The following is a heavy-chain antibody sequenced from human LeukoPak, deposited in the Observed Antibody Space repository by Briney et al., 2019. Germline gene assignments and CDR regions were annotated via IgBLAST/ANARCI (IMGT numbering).Heavy chain of an antibody. Sequence: PGGSLRLSCAASGFTFSSYSMNWVRQAPGRGLEWVSYISSSSSTIYYADSVKGRFTISRDNAKNSLYLQMNSLRAEDTAVYYCAKDFIDGQLLRTDAFDIWGQGTMVTVSS. CDR3: AKDFIDGQLLRTDAFDI. CDR1: GFTFSSYS. V-gene: IGHV3-48*04. J-gene: IGHJ3*02. CDR2: ISSSSSTI. D-gene: IGHD2-2*01.